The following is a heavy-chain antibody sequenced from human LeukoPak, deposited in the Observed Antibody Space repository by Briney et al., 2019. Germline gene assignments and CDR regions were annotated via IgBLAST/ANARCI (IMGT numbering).Heavy chain of an antibody. D-gene: IGHD3-10*01. CDR2: IRYDGSNK. J-gene: IGHJ4*02. V-gene: IGHV3-30*02. CDR1: GFTLTTYG. Sequence: PGGSLRLSCAASGFTLTTYGMNWVRQAPGKGLEWVAFIRYDGSNKYYADSVKGRFTISRDNSKNALYLQMNSLRAEDTAVYYCARGGDVDYWGQGTLVTVSS. CDR3: ARGGDVDY.